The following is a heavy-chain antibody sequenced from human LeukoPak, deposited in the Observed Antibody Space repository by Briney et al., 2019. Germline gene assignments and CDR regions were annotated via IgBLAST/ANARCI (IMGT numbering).Heavy chain of an antibody. CDR3: SKNNRNLVFDY. CDR2: ISGSGSTT. CDR1: GFTFSDHY. D-gene: IGHD1-7*01. J-gene: IGHJ4*02. V-gene: IGHV3-11*04. Sequence: KTGGSLRLSCAASGFTFSDHYMSWIRQAPGKGLEWVSYISGSGSTTYYADSVKGRFTISRDNAKNSLYLQMNSLRAEDTAVYYCSKNNRNLVFDYLGQGTLVTGSS.